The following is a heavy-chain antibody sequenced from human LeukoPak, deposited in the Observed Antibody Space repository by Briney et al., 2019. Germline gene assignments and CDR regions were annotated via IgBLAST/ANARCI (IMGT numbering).Heavy chain of an antibody. J-gene: IGHJ4*02. CDR2: ISSSGSTI. Sequence: GGSLRLSCAASGFTFSDYYMSWIRQAPGKGLEWVSYISSSGSTIYYADSVKGRFTISRDNAKNSLYLQMNSLRAEDTAVYYCAREEWAVTRSSDYWGQGTLVTVSS. CDR3: AREEWAVTRSSDY. V-gene: IGHV3-11*01. D-gene: IGHD4-17*01. CDR1: GFTFSDYY.